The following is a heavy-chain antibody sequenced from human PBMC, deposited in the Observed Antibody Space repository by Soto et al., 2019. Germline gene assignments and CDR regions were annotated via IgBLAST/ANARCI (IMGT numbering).Heavy chain of an antibody. CDR3: ARVRGFSYGINWFDP. D-gene: IGHD5-18*01. CDR1: GGSFSGYY. Sequence: SETLSLTCAVYGGSFSGYYWSWIRQPPGKGLEWIGEINHSGSTNYNPSLKSRVTISVDTSKNQFSLKLSSVTAADMALYYCARVRGFSYGINWFDPWGQGTLVTVSS. V-gene: IGHV4-34*01. J-gene: IGHJ5*02. CDR2: INHSGST.